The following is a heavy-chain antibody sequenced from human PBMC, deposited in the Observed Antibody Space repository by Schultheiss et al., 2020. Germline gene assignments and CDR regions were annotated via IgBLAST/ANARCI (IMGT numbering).Heavy chain of an antibody. CDR2: IYYSGST. CDR3: AREDYDSSGYQGPARYGMDV. J-gene: IGHJ6*02. Sequence: SATLSLTCTVSGGSISSYYWSWIRQPPGKGLEWIGYIYYSGSTNYNPSLKSRVTISLDASKNQFSLKLGSVTAADTAVYYCAREDYDSSGYQGPARYGMDVWGQGTTVTGSS. V-gene: IGHV4-59*12. D-gene: IGHD3-22*01. CDR1: GGSISSYY.